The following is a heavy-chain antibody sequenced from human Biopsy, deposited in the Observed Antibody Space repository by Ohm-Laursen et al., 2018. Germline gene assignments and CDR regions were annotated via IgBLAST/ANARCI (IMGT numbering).Heavy chain of an antibody. CDR1: GFPVSDYY. J-gene: IGHJ4*02. Sequence: GSLRLSFTASGFPVSDYYMSWIRQAPGRGLERVSDINSSGSTKYHAESVKGRFTISRDNAMNSVYLQMNSLRGEDTAVYYCARAVGIAAAPIDYWGQGTLVTVSS. V-gene: IGHV3-11*01. CDR2: INSSGSTK. CDR3: ARAVGIAAAPIDY. D-gene: IGHD2-15*01.